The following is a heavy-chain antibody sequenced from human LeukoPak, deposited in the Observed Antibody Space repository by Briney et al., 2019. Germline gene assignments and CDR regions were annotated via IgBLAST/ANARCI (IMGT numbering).Heavy chain of an antibody. Sequence: GGSLRLSCEASGFSFSTSGVHWVRQAPGKGLEWMAGLSKDGRKNHYADSVKGRLTISRDNSKSTLFLQMNSLRPEDTAIYYCARDLLNYGSAYYDVGIFDSWGQGTLVTVSS. CDR1: GFSFSTSG. CDR2: LSKDGRKN. V-gene: IGHV3-30*04. CDR3: ARDLLNYGSAYYDVGIFDS. J-gene: IGHJ4*02. D-gene: IGHD3-10*01.